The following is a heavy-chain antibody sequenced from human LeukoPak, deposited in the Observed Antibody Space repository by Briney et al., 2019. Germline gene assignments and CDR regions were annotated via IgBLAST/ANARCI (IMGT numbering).Heavy chain of an antibody. CDR1: GGSFSGYY. CDR3: ARGSDYVWGSYRLGAFDI. J-gene: IGHJ3*02. V-gene: IGHV4-34*01. Sequence: SETLSFTCAVYGGSFSGYYWSWIRQPPGKGLEWIGEINHSGSTNYNPSLKSRVTISVDTSKNLFSLKLSSVTAADTAVYYCARGSDYVWGSYRLGAFDIWGQGTMVTVSS. CDR2: INHSGST. D-gene: IGHD3-16*02.